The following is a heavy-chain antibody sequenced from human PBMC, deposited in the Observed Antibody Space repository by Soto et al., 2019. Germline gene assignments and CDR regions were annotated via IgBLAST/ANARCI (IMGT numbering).Heavy chain of an antibody. D-gene: IGHD6-6*01. Sequence: SETLSLTCTVSGGSISSSSYYWGWIRQPPGKGLEWIGSIYYSGSTYYNPSLKSRVTISVDTSKNQFSLKLSSVTAADTAVYYCARIAARHQKIYYHYMDVWGKGTTVTVSS. J-gene: IGHJ6*03. CDR1: GGSISSSSYY. CDR2: IYYSGST. V-gene: IGHV4-39*01. CDR3: ARIAARHQKIYYHYMDV.